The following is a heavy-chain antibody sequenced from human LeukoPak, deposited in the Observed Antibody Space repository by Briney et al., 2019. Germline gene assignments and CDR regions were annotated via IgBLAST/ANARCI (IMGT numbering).Heavy chain of an antibody. D-gene: IGHD3-3*01. Sequence: ASVKVSCKASGYTFTSYGISWVRQAPGQGLEWMGWISAYNGNTNYAQKLQGRVTMTTDTSTSTAYMELRSLRSDDTAVYYCARLLKTDPFGVVIRGSYYMDVWGKGTTVTVSS. V-gene: IGHV1-18*01. CDR1: GYTFTSYG. CDR2: ISAYNGNT. J-gene: IGHJ6*03. CDR3: ARLLKTDPFGVVIRGSYYMDV.